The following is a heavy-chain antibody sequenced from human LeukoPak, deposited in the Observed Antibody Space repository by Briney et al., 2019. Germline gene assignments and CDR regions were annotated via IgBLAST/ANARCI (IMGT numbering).Heavy chain of an antibody. V-gene: IGHV3-30-3*01. J-gene: IGHJ5*02. CDR2: ISYDGSNK. Sequence: GGSLRLSCAASGFTFSSYAMHWVRQAPGKGLEWVAVISYDGSNKYYADSVKGRFTIFRDNSKNTLYLQMNSLRAEDTAVYYCARPRSAVTNWFDPWGQGTLVTVSS. CDR3: ARPRSAVTNWFDP. CDR1: GFTFSSYA. D-gene: IGHD5-18*01.